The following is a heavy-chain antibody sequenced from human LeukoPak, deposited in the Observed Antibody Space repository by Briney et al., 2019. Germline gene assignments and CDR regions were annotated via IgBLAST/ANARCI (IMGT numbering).Heavy chain of an antibody. CDR1: GFTFNDYA. CDR2: LSGSGGSS. Sequence: GGSLRLSCTASGFTFNDYAVNWVRQSPGMRLEWLSTLSGSGGSSYYANSVRGRFTISRDNSKNTLFLQMHNLRAEDTAVYYCTKDPHVGSSGYYQYYFDYWGRGTLVTVSS. CDR3: TKDPHVGSSGYYQYYFDY. J-gene: IGHJ4*02. D-gene: IGHD3-22*01. V-gene: IGHV3-23*01.